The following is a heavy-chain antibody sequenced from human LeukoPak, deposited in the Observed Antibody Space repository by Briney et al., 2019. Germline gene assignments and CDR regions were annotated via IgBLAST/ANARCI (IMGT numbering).Heavy chain of an antibody. J-gene: IGHJ4*02. D-gene: IGHD5-12*01. CDR1: GYIFTNYW. CDR2: IYPRDSDT. Sequence: GESLKISCKGSGYIFTNYWIGWVRQMPGKGLEWMGIIYPRDSDTRYSPSFQGQVTVSADKSISTAYLQWGSLEASDTAIYYCARRQYSGYDFDFWGQGTLVTVSS. V-gene: IGHV5-51*01. CDR3: ARRQYSGYDFDF.